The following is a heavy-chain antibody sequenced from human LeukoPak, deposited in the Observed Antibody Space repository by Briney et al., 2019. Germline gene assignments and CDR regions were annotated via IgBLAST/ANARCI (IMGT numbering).Heavy chain of an antibody. D-gene: IGHD3-22*01. CDR2: IYYSGST. CDR1: GGSISSYY. Sequence: PSETLSLTCTVSGGSISSYYWSWIRQPPGKGLEWIGYIYYSGSTNYNPSLKSRVTIPVDTSKNQFSLKLSSVTAADTAVYYCARLDYDISGYNYWGQGTLVTVSS. J-gene: IGHJ4*02. CDR3: ARLDYDISGYNY. V-gene: IGHV4-59*01.